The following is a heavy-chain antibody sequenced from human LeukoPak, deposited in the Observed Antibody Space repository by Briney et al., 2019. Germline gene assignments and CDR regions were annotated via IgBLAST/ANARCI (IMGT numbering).Heavy chain of an antibody. D-gene: IGHD2-2*01. CDR3: ARSHDIVVVPAASYYFDY. CDR2: INAGNGNT. CDR1: GYAFINYA. V-gene: IGHV1-3*01. Sequence: ASVKVSCKTSGYAFINYALHWVRQAPGQRLEWMGWINAGNGNTKYSQKFQGRVTITGDTSASTAYMELSSLRSEDTAVYYCARSHDIVVVPAASYYFDYWGQGTLVTVSS. J-gene: IGHJ4*02.